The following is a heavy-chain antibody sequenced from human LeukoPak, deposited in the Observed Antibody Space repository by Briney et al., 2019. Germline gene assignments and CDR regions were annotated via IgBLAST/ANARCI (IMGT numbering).Heavy chain of an antibody. D-gene: IGHD3-10*01. CDR3: ARFAKGYGSGDIDY. V-gene: IGHV3-7*01. Sequence: GGSLRLSCAASGFTFNSYWMNWVRQAPGKGLEWVANIKQDGSEKYYVDSVQGRFTISRDNAKNSLHLQMNSLRAEDTAVYYCARFAKGYGSGDIDYWGQGTLVTVSS. J-gene: IGHJ4*02. CDR2: IKQDGSEK. CDR1: GFTFNSYW.